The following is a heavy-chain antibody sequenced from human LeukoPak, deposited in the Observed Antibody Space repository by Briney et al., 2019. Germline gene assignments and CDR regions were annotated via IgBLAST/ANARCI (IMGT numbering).Heavy chain of an antibody. V-gene: IGHV3-33*01. Sequence: GRPLRLSCAGSGFTFGGYGMHWFRPTPGKGLEGVAVNAYDGSRAFYADSVKGRFTISRDNYKNTMSVQMDELRTEDTAVYYCTRYNNDHFDYWGQGTLVTVSS. J-gene: IGHJ4*02. CDR1: GFTFGGYG. CDR2: NAYDGSRA. CDR3: TRYNNDHFDY. D-gene: IGHD1-1*01.